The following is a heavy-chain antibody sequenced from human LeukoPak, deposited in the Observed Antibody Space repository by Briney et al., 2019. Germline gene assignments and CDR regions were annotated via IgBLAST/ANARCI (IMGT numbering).Heavy chain of an antibody. J-gene: IGHJ4*02. CDR2: MNPNSGRT. CDR1: GYTLTSYD. V-gene: IGHV1-8*01. CDR3: TRETYSRYFDF. Sequence: ASVKVSCKASGYTLTSYDINWVRQATGQGLEWMGWMNPNSGRTGYAQKFRDRISITRNTSISTAYMELSSLTSEDTGVYYCTRETYSRYFDFWGQGTLVTVSS. D-gene: IGHD2-15*01.